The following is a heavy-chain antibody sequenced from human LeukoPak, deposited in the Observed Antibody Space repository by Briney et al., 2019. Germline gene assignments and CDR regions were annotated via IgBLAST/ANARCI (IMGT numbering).Heavy chain of an antibody. J-gene: IGHJ6*03. CDR1: GGTFSSYA. CDR3: ASHPGGYYDSSGYYHNYYYYMDV. Sequence: SVKVSCKASGGTFSSYAISWVRQAPGQGLEWMGGIIPIFGTANYAPKFQGRVTITTDESTSTAYMELSSLRSEDTAVYYCASHPGGYYDSSGYYHNYYYYMDVWGKGTTVTVSS. CDR2: IIPIFGTA. V-gene: IGHV1-69*05. D-gene: IGHD3-22*01.